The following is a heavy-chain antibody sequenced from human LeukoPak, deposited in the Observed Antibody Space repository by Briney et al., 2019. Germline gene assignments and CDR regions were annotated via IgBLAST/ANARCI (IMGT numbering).Heavy chain of an antibody. CDR3: AKSRSSSSTSRYNY. D-gene: IGHD2-2*02. J-gene: IGHJ4*02. CDR1: GFPFSSYA. Sequence: GGSLRLSCAASGFPFSSYAMNWVRQAPGKGLEWVSAISGSGASTYYADSVKDRFTLSRDDSKNTLYLQMNSLRAEDTAVYYCAKSRSSSSTSRYNYWGQGTLVTVSS. CDR2: ISGSGAST. V-gene: IGHV3-23*01.